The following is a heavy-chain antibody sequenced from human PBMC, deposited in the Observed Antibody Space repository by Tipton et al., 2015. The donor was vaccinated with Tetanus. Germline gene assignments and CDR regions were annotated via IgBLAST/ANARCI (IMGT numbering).Heavy chain of an antibody. CDR1: GGSFSGYY. D-gene: IGHD2-15*01. CDR2: INHSGST. CDR3: ARGRYCSGGSCYFDY. Sequence: TLSLTCAVYGGSFSGYYWSWIRQSPGKGLEWIGEINHSGSTNYNPSLKSRVTISVDTSKNQFSLKLSSVTAADTAVYYCARGRYCSGGSCYFDYWGQGTLVTVSS. J-gene: IGHJ4*02. V-gene: IGHV4-34*01.